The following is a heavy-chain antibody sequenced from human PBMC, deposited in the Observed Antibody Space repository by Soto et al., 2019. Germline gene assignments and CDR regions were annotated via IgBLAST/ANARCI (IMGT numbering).Heavy chain of an antibody. Sequence: GGSLRLSCAASGFTFSDYYMSWIRQAPGKGLEWVSYISSSSSYTNYADSVKGRFTISRDNAKNSLYLQMNSLRAEDTAVYYWARDPRGAVAGKGFDYWGRGTLVTVSS. D-gene: IGHD6-19*01. CDR1: GFTFSDYY. V-gene: IGHV3-11*06. J-gene: IGHJ4*02. CDR3: ARDPRGAVAGKGFDY. CDR2: ISSSSSYT.